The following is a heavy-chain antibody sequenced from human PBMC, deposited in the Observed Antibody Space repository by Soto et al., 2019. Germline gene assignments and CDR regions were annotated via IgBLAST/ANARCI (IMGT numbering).Heavy chain of an antibody. D-gene: IGHD3-22*01. Sequence: GSLRLSCAASGFTFSSYAMSWVRQAPGKGLEWVSAISGSGGSTYYADSVKGRFTISRDNSKNTRYLQMNSLRAEDTAVYYCAKGTYYYDSSGYYGYSDPYFDNWGQGTLVTVSS. CDR2: ISGSGGST. CDR3: AKGTYYYDSSGYYGYSDPYFDN. CDR1: GFTFSSYA. V-gene: IGHV3-23*01. J-gene: IGHJ4*02.